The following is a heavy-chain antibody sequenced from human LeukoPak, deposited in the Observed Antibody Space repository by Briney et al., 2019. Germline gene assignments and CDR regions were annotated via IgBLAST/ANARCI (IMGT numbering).Heavy chain of an antibody. D-gene: IGHD3-10*01. V-gene: IGHV3-23*01. CDR3: AKTEMVRGVTKKKTAAAFDI. CDR1: GFTFSSYA. J-gene: IGHJ3*02. Sequence: PGGSLRLSCAASGFTFSSYAMSWVRQAPGKGLEWVSAISGSGGSTYYADSAKGRFTISRDNSKNTLYLQMNSLRAEDTAVYYCAKTEMVRGVTKKKTAAAFDIWGQGTMVTVSS. CDR2: ISGSGGST.